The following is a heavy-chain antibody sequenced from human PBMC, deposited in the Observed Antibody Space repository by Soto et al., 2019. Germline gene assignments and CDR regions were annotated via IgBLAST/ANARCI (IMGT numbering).Heavy chain of an antibody. CDR2: IFDTGST. V-gene: IGHV4-38-2*01. CDR3: ARQTFTISTVSHGRSNWFDP. Sequence: SGTLSLTCAVSGYSISSGYYWGWVRQPPGKGLEWIGSIFDTGSTYFNPSLRSRVTISVDTSKNHFSLKLSSVTAADTAVYYCARQTFTISTVSHGRSNWFDPWGPGTLVTVSS. J-gene: IGHJ5*02. D-gene: IGHD3-3*01. CDR1: GYSISSGYY.